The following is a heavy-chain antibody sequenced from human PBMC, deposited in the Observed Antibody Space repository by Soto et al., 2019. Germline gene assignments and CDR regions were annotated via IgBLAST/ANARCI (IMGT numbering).Heavy chain of an antibody. J-gene: IGHJ5*02. V-gene: IGHV4-59*01. CDR2: IYYSGST. CDR1: GGSISSYY. Sequence: QVQLQESGPGLVKPSETLSLTCTVSGGSISSYYWSWIRQPPGKGLEWIGYIYYSGSTNYNPSLKSRVTISVDTSKNQFSLKLSSVTAADTAVYYCARGHSSSWYTTNNWFDPWGQGTLVTVSS. CDR3: ARGHSSSWYTTNNWFDP. D-gene: IGHD6-13*01.